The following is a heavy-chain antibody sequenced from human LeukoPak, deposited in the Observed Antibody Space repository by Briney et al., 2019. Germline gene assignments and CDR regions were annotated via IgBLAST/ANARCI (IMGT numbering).Heavy chain of an antibody. CDR1: GFTFSDYY. Sequence: TGGSLRLPCAASGFTFSDYYMNWIRQAPGKGLEWISYISSTSTYTNYADSVKGRFTISRDNAKNSLYLQMNSLRAEDTAVYYCARPRVVGAHDAFDIWGQGTMVTVSS. CDR3: ARPRVVGAHDAFDI. D-gene: IGHD1-26*01. CDR2: ISSTSTYT. J-gene: IGHJ3*02. V-gene: IGHV3-11*06.